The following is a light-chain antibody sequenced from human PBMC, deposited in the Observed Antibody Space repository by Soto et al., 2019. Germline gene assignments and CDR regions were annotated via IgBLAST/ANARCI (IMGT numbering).Light chain of an antibody. Sequence: IVVTQAPATLSLSPGEGATLSCRASQSVSSSLVWYQQKPGQAPRLLIYGASSRATGIPDRFSGSGSGTDFTLTISRLEPEDFAVYYCQQHGSSPITFGQGTRLEIK. CDR3: QQHGSSPIT. V-gene: IGKV3-20*01. J-gene: IGKJ5*01. CDR1: QSVSSS. CDR2: GAS.